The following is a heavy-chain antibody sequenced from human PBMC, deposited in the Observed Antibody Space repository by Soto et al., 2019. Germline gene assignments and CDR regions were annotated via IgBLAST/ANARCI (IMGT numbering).Heavy chain of an antibody. CDR1: VFTFSRSG. J-gene: IGHJ4*02. CDR3: AKDPQYGSTWYIFFDY. CDR2: ISDSGVTT. D-gene: IGHD6-13*01. V-gene: IGHV3-23*01. Sequence: GSLRLSGAASVFTFSRSGMSWVRQGPGKGLEWVSSISDSGVTTYYADSVKGRFTISRDNSKNTLFLQMNSLRAEDTAVYYCAKDPQYGSTWYIFFDYWGQGTLVTVSS.